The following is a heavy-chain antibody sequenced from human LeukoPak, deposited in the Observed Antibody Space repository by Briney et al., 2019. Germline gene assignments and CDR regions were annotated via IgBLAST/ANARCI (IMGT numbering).Heavy chain of an antibody. CDR2: ICALNGNT. Sequence: ASVKVSCKASGYTFTRYGISWVRQAPGQGLEWMGWICALNGNTNYAQKLQGRVTTTTDTSTSTAYMELRSLRSDDTAVYYCARELNDSVVVPAAISRYSSGWDHGAFDIWGQGTMVTVSS. J-gene: IGHJ3*02. V-gene: IGHV1-18*01. CDR3: ARELNDSVVVPAAISRYSSGWDHGAFDI. CDR1: GYTFTRYG. D-gene: IGHD2-2*02.